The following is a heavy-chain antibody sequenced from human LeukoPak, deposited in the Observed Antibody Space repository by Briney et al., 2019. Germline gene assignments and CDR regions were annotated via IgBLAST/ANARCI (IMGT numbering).Heavy chain of an antibody. CDR3: ARGLTDIVVVVAATTRFDP. CDR2: INHSGRT. D-gene: IGHD2-15*01. Sequence: SETLSLTCAVYGGSFSGYYWRCIRQPPGEGLEWIGEINHSGRTNYNPSLKSRVTISVDTSKNQFSLKLSSVTAADTAVYYCARGLTDIVVVVAATTRFDPWGQGTLVTVSS. CDR1: GGSFSGYY. J-gene: IGHJ5*02. V-gene: IGHV4-34*01.